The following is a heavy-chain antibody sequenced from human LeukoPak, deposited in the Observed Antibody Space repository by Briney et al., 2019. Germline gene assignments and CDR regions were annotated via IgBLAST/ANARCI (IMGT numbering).Heavy chain of an antibody. V-gene: IGHV1-46*01. J-gene: IGHJ6*03. D-gene: IGHD6-13*01. Sequence: ASVKVSCKASGYTFTSYYMHWVRQAPGQGLEWMGIINPSGGSTSYAQKFQGRVTMTRDTSTSTVYMELSSLRSEDTAVYYCARDQGIAAAGTYYYYYMDVWGKGTTVTISS. CDR3: ARDQGIAAAGTYYYYYMDV. CDR2: INPSGGST. CDR1: GYTFTSYY.